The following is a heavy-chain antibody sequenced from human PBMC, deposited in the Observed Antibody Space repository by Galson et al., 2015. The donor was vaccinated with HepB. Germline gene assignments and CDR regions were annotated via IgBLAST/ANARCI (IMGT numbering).Heavy chain of an antibody. CDR1: GGSISSGGYY. V-gene: IGHV4-31*03. D-gene: IGHD3-3*01. CDR3: ARAKDDWSGSHANAYYYYYGMDV. CDR2: IYYSGST. Sequence: TLSLTCTVSGGSISSGGYYWSWIRQHPGKGLEWIGYIYYSGSTYYNPSLKSRVTISVDTSKNQFSLKLSSVTAADTAVYYCARAKDDWSGSHANAYYYYYGMDVWGQGTTVTVSS. J-gene: IGHJ6*02.